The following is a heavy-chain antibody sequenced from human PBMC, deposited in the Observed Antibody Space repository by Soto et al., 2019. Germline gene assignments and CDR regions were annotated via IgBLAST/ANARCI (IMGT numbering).Heavy chain of an antibody. CDR1: GGNISRVA. CDR2: LIPIFGTA. CDR3: ARAEDTDTAMDNYYYYGMDV. Sequence: SVQISWEAYGGNISRVAMIWVRQAPVQVLECMGGLIPIFGTANYAQKFQGRVTITADESTSTAYMELSSLRSEDTAVYYCARAEDTDTAMDNYYYYGMDVWGQGNTVSGS. J-gene: IGHJ6*02. D-gene: IGHD5-18*01. V-gene: IGHV1-69*13.